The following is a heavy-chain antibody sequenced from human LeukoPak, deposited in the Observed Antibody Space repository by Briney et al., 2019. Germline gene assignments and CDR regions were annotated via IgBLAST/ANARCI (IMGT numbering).Heavy chain of an antibody. V-gene: IGHV4-59*08. J-gene: IGHJ4*02. CDR3: ARRTAVAGTFDS. CDR2: IYYSGST. CDR1: GGSISSYY. D-gene: IGHD6-19*01. Sequence: SETLSLTCTVSGGSISSYYWNWIRQPPGKGLEWIGYIYYSGSTDYNPSLKSRLTISVDTSKNQFSLRLSSVTAADTAVYYCARRTAVAGTFDSWGQGTLVTVSS.